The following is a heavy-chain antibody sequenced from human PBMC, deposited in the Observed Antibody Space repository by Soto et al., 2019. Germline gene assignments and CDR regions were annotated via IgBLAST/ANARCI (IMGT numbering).Heavy chain of an antibody. J-gene: IGHJ4*02. CDR3: ATSYGSGSTHFDS. V-gene: IGHV1-69*02. CDR2: VNPIVGMS. Sequence: QVQLVQSGAEVKKPGSSVKVSCTASEGTFNFYTINWVRQAPGQGLEWVGRVNPIVGMSNSGQKLQGRVSITADKSTTTASMSLNSLKSEDTAIYYCATSYGSGSTHFDSWGQGTLVTVSS. CDR1: EGTFNFYT. D-gene: IGHD3-10*01.